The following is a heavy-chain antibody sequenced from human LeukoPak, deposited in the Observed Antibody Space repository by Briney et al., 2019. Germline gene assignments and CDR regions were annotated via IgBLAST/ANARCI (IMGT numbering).Heavy chain of an antibody. CDR3: AKGGVSDRGSWYGDYFDY. V-gene: IGHV3-30*18. CDR1: GFKFSSYG. Sequence: AGGSLRLSCEASGFKFSSYGMHWVRQAPGKGLEWVAVLSADGSHKQFADAVKDRFAISRDNSKETLCLQMNGLRSEDTAIYYCAKGGVSDRGSWYGDYFDYWGQGTLVTVSS. J-gene: IGHJ4*02. D-gene: IGHD6-13*01. CDR2: LSADGSHK.